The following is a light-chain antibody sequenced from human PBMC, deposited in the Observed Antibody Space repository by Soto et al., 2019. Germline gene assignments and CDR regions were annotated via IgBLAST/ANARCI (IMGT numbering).Light chain of an antibody. CDR2: EVS. J-gene: IGLJ2*01. CDR1: SSDVGGYNS. V-gene: IGLV2-8*01. Sequence: QSVLTQPPSASGSPGQSVTISCTGTSSDVGGYNSVSWYQQHPGKAPKLMIYEVSRRPSGVPERFSGSKSGNTASLTVSGLHAEDDADYYCSSYAGSNNLLFGGGTKLTVL. CDR3: SSYAGSNNLL.